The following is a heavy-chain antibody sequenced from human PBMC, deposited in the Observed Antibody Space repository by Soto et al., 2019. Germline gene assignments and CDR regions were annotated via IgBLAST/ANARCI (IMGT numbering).Heavy chain of an antibody. CDR2: IYYSGST. Sequence: SETLSLTCTVSGGSISSSSYYWGWIRQPPGKGLEWIGSIYYSGSTYYNPSLKSRVTISVDTSKNQFSLKLTSVTAADTAVYYCATSYGNAWYTYWGQGTQVTVSS. D-gene: IGHD6-13*01. V-gene: IGHV4-39*01. CDR3: ATSYGNAWYTY. J-gene: IGHJ4*02. CDR1: GGSISSSSYY.